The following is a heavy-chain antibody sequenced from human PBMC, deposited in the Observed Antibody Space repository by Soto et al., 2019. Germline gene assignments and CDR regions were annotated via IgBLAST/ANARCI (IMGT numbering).Heavy chain of an antibody. D-gene: IGHD3-10*01. CDR2: ISYDGNNK. V-gene: IGHV3-30*18. CDR1: VFTFSNYA. Sequence: QVHLVESGGGVVQPGRSLRLSCAASVFTFSNYAMHWVRQAPGKGLEWVAAISYDGNNKYYVDSVKGRFSISRDNSKNTLYLEMNSLKDEDTAVYFCAKEWLDQYDGYWGQGTLVTVSS. CDR3: AKEWLDQYDGY. J-gene: IGHJ4*02.